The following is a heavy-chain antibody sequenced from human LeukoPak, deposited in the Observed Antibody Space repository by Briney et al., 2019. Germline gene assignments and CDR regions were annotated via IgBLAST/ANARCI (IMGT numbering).Heavy chain of an antibody. CDR1: GFTFSSYA. D-gene: IGHD6-13*01. J-gene: IGHJ4*02. CDR2: ISYDGSNK. CDR3: ARDPLLYSSSWYLVD. Sequence: GGSLRLSCAASGFTFSSYAMHWVRQAPGKGLEWVAVISYDGSNKYYADPVKGRFTISRDNSKNTLYLQMNSLRAEDTAVYYCARDPLLYSSSWYLVDWGQGTLVTVSS. V-gene: IGHV3-30-3*01.